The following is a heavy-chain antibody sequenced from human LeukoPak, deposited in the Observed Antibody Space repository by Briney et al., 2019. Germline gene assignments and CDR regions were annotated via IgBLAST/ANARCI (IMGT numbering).Heavy chain of an antibody. J-gene: IGHJ4*02. CDR3: ARDPLDGSGSYFGY. D-gene: IGHD3-10*01. Sequence: ASVKVCCKASGGTFSSYDISWVRQAPGQGLEWMGGIIPIFGTANYAQKFQGRVTITADKSTSTAYMELSSLRSEDTAVYYCARDPLDGSGSYFGYWGQGTLVTVSS. CDR1: GGTFSSYD. V-gene: IGHV1-69*06. CDR2: IIPIFGTA.